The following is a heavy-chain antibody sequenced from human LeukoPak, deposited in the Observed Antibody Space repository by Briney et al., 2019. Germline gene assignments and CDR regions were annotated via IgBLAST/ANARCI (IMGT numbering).Heavy chain of an antibody. D-gene: IGHD5-12*01. J-gene: IGHJ4*02. Sequence: GGPLRLSCAASGFTFSSYAMHWVRQAPGKGLEWVAVISYDGSNKYYADSVKGRFTISRDNSKNTLYLQMNSLRAEDTAVYYCARGALWLRDTHFDYWGQGTLVTVSS. CDR2: ISYDGSNK. CDR1: GFTFSSYA. V-gene: IGHV3-30-3*01. CDR3: ARGALWLRDTHFDY.